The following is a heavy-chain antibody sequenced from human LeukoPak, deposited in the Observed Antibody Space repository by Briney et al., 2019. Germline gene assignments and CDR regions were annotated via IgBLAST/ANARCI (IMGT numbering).Heavy chain of an antibody. CDR2: INPNSGGT. D-gene: IGHD2-2*01. CDR1: GGTFSSYA. J-gene: IGHJ4*02. V-gene: IGHV1-2*02. CDR3: ARGVVPAAWTTFDY. Sequence: ASVKVSCKASGGTFSSYAISWVRQAPGQGLEWMGWINPNSGGTNYAQKFQGRVTMTRDTSISTAYMELSRLRSDDTAVYYCARGVVPAAWTTFDYWGQGTLVTVSS.